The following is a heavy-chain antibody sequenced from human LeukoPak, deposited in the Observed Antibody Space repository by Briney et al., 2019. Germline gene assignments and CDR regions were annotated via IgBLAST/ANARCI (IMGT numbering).Heavy chain of an antibody. CDR2: INPNSGGT. Sequence: ASVKVSCKASGYTFTGYYMHWVRQAPGQGLEWMGCINPNSGGTNYAQKFQGRVTMTRDTSISTAYMELSRLRSDDTAVYYCARGASGWYFVDYFDYWGQGTLVTVSS. CDR1: GYTFTGYY. V-gene: IGHV1-2*02. CDR3: ARGASGWYFVDYFDY. D-gene: IGHD6-19*01. J-gene: IGHJ4*02.